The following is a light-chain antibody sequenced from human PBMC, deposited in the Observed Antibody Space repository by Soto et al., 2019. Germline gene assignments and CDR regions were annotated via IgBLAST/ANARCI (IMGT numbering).Light chain of an antibody. CDR3: SSFTSSSTFV. J-gene: IGLJ1*01. V-gene: IGLV2-14*03. CDR2: DVS. Sequence: QSALAQPASVSGSRGQSITISCTGTSSDVGRYNYVSWFQQHPGKVPKLIIYDVSNWPSGVSDRFSGSKSGNTASLTISGLHPEDEADYYCSSFTSSSTFVFGTGTKVNVL. CDR1: SSDVGRYNY.